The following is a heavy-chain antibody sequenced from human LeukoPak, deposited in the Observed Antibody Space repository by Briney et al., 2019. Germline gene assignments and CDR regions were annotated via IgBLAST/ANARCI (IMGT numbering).Heavy chain of an antibody. Sequence: PGESLRLSCAASGFIFSTYSMNWVRHAPGKGLEWVSSISTSSNYIYYADSVTGRFTISRDNAKNSLYLQMNSLRVEDTSVYYCAKLAKYFYGSETYYFFEHWGQGTPVTASS. CDR2: ISTSSNYI. V-gene: IGHV3-21*01. CDR3: AKLAKYFYGSETYYFFEH. CDR1: GFIFSTYS. D-gene: IGHD3-10*01. J-gene: IGHJ4*02.